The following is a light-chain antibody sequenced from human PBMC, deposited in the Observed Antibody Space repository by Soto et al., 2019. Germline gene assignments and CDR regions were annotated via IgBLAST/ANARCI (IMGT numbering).Light chain of an antibody. CDR3: QQYNNWPIT. Sequence: EIVMTQSPATLSVSPGERATLSCRASQSVSSNLAWYQQKPGQAPRLLIYGASTRATGIPARFSGSGSGTESTRTISSLQSEDFAVYYCQQYNNWPITFGPGTKVDIK. J-gene: IGKJ3*01. CDR2: GAS. V-gene: IGKV3-15*01. CDR1: QSVSSN.